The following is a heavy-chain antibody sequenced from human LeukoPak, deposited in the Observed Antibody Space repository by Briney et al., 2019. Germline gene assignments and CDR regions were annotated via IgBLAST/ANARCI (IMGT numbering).Heavy chain of an antibody. Sequence: PSETLSLTCAVYGGSFSGYYWSWIRQPPGKGLEWIGEINHSGSTNYNPSLKSRVTISVDTSKNQFSLKLSSVTAADTAVYYCARGDKVAAAATGWFDPWGQGTLVTVPS. V-gene: IGHV4-34*01. J-gene: IGHJ5*02. CDR2: INHSGST. CDR1: GGSFSGYY. CDR3: ARGDKVAAAATGWFDP. D-gene: IGHD6-13*01.